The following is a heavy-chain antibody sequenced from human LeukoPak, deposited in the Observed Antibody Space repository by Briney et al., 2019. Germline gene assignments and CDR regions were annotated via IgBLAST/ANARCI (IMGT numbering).Heavy chain of an antibody. CDR1: GFTFSRYI. J-gene: IGHJ1*01. V-gene: IGHV3-48*02. Sequence: PWGSLRLSCAASGFTFSRYIMNWVRQAPGKGLEWISYIGSSSRTIHYADSVKGRFTISRDNAENSPDLQMNSLRDEDTAVYYCASHYFGSRGSYAEYFQHWGQGALVIVPS. CDR3: ASHYFGSRGSYAEYFQH. D-gene: IGHD3-22*01. CDR2: IGSSSRTI.